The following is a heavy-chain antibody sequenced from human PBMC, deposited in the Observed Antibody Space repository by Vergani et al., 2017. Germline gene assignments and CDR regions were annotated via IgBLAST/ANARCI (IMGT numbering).Heavy chain of an antibody. Sequence: QVQLQQWGAGLLKPSETLSLTCAVSGDSISSNNCWTWVRQPPGKGLEWIGEICHTEDTKYSPSLKSRVTVSVDESRNLFSLRLNSVTAADTAVYYCARSRPYCTSGSCPAIWGQGTLVTVSS. V-gene: IGHV4-4*02. CDR2: ICHTEDT. J-gene: IGHJ4*02. D-gene: IGHD2-15*01. CDR3: ARSRPYCTSGSCPAI. CDR1: GDSISSNNC.